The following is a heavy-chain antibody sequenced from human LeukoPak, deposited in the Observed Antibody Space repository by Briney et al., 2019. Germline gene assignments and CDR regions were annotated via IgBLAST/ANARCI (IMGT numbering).Heavy chain of an antibody. CDR2: IIPILGIA. D-gene: IGHD2-15*01. J-gene: IGHJ4*02. CDR1: GYTFTSYG. V-gene: IGHV1-69*04. CDR3: ARDSDSGGSWR. Sequence: SVKVSCKASGYTFTSYGISWVRQAPGQGLEWMGRIIPILGIANYAQKFQGRVTITADKSTSTAYMELSSLRSEDTAVYYCARDSDSGGSWRWGQGTLVTVSS.